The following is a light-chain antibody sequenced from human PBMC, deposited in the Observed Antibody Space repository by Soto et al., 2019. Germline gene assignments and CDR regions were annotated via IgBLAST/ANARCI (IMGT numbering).Light chain of an antibody. CDR2: GAY. Sequence: EIVMTQSPATLSVPPGARATLSCKARQSVSSNLAWDQQKPGQAPRLLIYGAYTRATCIPARCSGSGSGTEFTLTISSLQSEDFAVYYCQQYNNWPRTFGQGTKVDIK. CDR1: QSVSSN. CDR3: QQYNNWPRT. V-gene: IGKV3-15*01. J-gene: IGKJ1*01.